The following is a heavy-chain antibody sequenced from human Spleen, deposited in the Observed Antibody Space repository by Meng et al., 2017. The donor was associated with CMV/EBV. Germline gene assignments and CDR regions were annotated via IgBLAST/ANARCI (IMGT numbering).Heavy chain of an antibody. Sequence: CISSSSYYWGWIRQPPGKGLEWIGSIYYSGSTYYNPSLKSRVTISVDTSKNQFSLKLSSVTAADTAVYYCAREDTGGIAVAGTSFDPWGQGTLVTVSS. CDR1: CISSSSYY. CDR3: AREDTGGIAVAGTSFDP. V-gene: IGHV4-39*07. J-gene: IGHJ5*02. CDR2: IYYSGST. D-gene: IGHD6-19*01.